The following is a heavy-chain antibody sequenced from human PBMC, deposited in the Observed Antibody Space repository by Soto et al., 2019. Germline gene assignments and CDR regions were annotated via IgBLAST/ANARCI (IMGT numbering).Heavy chain of an antibody. Sequence: GGSLSPSCPPSGSTFTSYAMSWVRQAPGKGLEWVSAISGSGGSTYYADSVKGRFTISRDNSKNTLYLQMNSLRAEDTAVYYCAKETSTFDYWGQGTLVTVSS. CDR3: AKETSTFDY. V-gene: IGHV3-23*01. CDR2: ISGSGGST. J-gene: IGHJ4*02. CDR1: GSTFTSYA.